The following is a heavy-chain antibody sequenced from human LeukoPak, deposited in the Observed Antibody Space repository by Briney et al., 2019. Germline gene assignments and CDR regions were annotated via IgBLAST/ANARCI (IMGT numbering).Heavy chain of an antibody. Sequence: GGSLRLSCAASGFVFNAYSFHWVRQAPGKGLEWVSSISGGTNTVNYADSVKGRFTISRDNARNSLFLQMNSLRAEDTAVYYCARDPLTLYDYYMDVWGKGTTVTVSS. CDR3: ARDPLTLYDYYMDV. V-gene: IGHV3-21*01. J-gene: IGHJ6*03. CDR1: GFVFNAYS. D-gene: IGHD3-9*01. CDR2: ISGGTNTV.